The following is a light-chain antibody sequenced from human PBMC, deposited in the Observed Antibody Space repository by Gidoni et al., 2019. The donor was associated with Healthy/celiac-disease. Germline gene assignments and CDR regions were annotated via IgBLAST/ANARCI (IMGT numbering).Light chain of an antibody. Sequence: SALTQPRSVSGSPGQSVTIFCTGTSSDVGCYNYVSWYQQHPGKAPKLMIYDVSKRPSGVPDRFSGSKSGNTASLTISGLQAEDEADYYCCSYAGSYTFVFGTGTKVTVL. V-gene: IGLV2-11*01. CDR3: CSYAGSYTFV. CDR1: SSDVGCYNY. CDR2: DVS. J-gene: IGLJ1*01.